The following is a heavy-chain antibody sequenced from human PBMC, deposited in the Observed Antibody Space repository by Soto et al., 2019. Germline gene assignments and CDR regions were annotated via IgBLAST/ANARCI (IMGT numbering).Heavy chain of an antibody. Sequence: QVQLVESGGGVVQPGRSLRLSCAASGFTFSSYAMHWVRQAPGKGLVWVAVISYDGSNKYYADSVQGRFTISRDNSKNTLYLQMSSLRAEDTAVYYCAREVDRLLGFWGQGTLVTVSS. J-gene: IGHJ4*02. CDR1: GFTFSSYA. CDR3: AREVDRLLGF. CDR2: ISYDGSNK. V-gene: IGHV3-30-3*01. D-gene: IGHD3-22*01.